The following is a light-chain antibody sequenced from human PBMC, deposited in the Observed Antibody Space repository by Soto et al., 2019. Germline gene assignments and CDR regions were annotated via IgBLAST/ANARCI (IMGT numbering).Light chain of an antibody. Sequence: EIVMTQSPATLSVSPGERAALSCRASQSINSDLAWYQQKPGQAPRLLIYYASTRATGIPARFTGSGSGTEFTLTISSLQSEDFAVYFCQQRDIWPWTFGQGTKVEIK. CDR1: QSINSD. V-gene: IGKV3-15*01. CDR3: QQRDIWPWT. J-gene: IGKJ1*01. CDR2: YAS.